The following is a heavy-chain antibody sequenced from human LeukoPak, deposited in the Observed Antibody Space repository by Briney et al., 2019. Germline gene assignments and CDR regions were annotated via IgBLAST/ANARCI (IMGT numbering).Heavy chain of an antibody. CDR1: GGSISSGGYS. CDR3: ARSDDYGDYYNWFDP. J-gene: IGHJ5*02. D-gene: IGHD4-17*01. CDR2: IYHSGST. V-gene: IGHV4-30-2*05. Sequence: PSETLSLTCAVSGGSISSGGYSWSWIRQPPGKGLEWIGYIYHSGSTYYNPSLKSRVTISVDTSKNQFSLKLSSVTAADTAVYYCARSDDYGDYYNWFDPWGQGTLVTVSS.